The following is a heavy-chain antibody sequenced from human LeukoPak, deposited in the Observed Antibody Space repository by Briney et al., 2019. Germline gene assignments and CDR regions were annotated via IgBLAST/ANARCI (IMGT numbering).Heavy chain of an antibody. CDR1: GFTFSSYA. J-gene: IGHJ6*03. Sequence: TGGSLRLSCAASGFTFSSYAVSWVRQAPGKGLEWVSAISGSGGSTYYADSVKGRFTISRDNSKNTLYLQMNSLRDEDTAAYYCARAGGYGDYWGYYYYYMDVWGKGTPVTVSS. D-gene: IGHD4-17*01. CDR2: ISGSGGST. V-gene: IGHV3-23*01. CDR3: ARAGGYGDYWGYYYYYMDV.